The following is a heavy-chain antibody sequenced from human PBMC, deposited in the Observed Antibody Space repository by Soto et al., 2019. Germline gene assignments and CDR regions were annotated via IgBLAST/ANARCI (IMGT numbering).Heavy chain of an antibody. Sequence: QVQLQESGPGLVKPSETLSLTCTVTGGSVSTYYWRWIRQPPGKGLEWIGYIHYSGTTSYNTALKGRVIISRDTSKNQFSLRLSAVTAADTAVYYCARLPCRSGGPCYTQDWGQGTLVTVSP. V-gene: IGHV4-59*02. CDR1: GGSVSTYY. D-gene: IGHD2-15*01. CDR3: ARLPCRSGGPCYTQD. CDR2: IHYSGTT. J-gene: IGHJ4*02.